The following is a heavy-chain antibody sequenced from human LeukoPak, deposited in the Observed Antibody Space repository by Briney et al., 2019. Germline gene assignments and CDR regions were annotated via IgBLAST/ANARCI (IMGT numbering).Heavy chain of an antibody. CDR1: GFTFDDYG. V-gene: IGHV3-20*04. J-gene: IGHJ4*02. CDR2: INWNGGST. D-gene: IGHD2-15*01. CDR3: AKEDCSGGRCYSLHY. Sequence: GGSLRLSCAASGFTFDDYGMTWVRQTPGKGLELVSTINWNGGSTAYADSVKGRFTISRDNAKNSLYLQMNSLRAEDAAVYYCAKEDCSGGRCYSLHYWGQGTLVTVSS.